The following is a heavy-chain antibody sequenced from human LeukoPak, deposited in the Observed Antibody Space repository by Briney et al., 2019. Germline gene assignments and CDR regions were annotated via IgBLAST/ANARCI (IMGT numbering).Heavy chain of an antibody. J-gene: IGHJ6*04. Sequence: PETLSLTCTLSGGSIAMFYRSWIRHPPGEGREWVGYIYYSVRTNYNTSLKGRATIPVDTSKNQFSLKLSSVTAADTAVYYCARNLDCSSTSCHTVDYYYGMDVWGKGTTVTVSS. CDR3: ARNLDCSSTSCHTVDYYYGMDV. CDR2: IYYSVRT. D-gene: IGHD2-2*01. V-gene: IGHV4-59*01. CDR1: GGSIAMFY.